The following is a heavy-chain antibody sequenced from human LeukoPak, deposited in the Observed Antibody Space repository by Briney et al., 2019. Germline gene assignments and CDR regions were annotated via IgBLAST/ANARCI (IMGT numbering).Heavy chain of an antibody. CDR3: ARAVVVAAPKPHYFDC. D-gene: IGHD2-15*01. J-gene: IGHJ4*02. Sequence: SETLSLTCTVSGGSISTNNYYWGWIRQAPGKGLEWIGRIYYSGTSYYNPSLKSRVTISVDTSENQFSLKLDSVTAADTAVYYCARAVVVAAPKPHYFDCWGQGTLVTVSS. CDR1: GGSISTNNYY. V-gene: IGHV4-39*07. CDR2: IYYSGTS.